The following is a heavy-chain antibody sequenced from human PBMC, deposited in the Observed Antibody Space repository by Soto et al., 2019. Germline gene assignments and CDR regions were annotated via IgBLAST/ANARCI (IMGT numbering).Heavy chain of an antibody. D-gene: IGHD2-15*01. J-gene: IGHJ4*02. Sequence: SETLSLTCAASGGSISSSNWWSWVRQPPGKGLEWIGEIYHSGSTNYNPSLKSRVTISVDKSKNQFSLKLSSVTAADTAVYYCASVLGGSWPPVDYWGQGTLVTVSS. V-gene: IGHV4-4*02. CDR2: IYHSGST. CDR1: GGSISSSNW. CDR3: ASVLGGSWPPVDY.